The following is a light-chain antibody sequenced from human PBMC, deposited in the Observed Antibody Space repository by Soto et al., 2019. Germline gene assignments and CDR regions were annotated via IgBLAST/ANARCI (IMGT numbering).Light chain of an antibody. J-gene: IGKJ1*01. CDR3: QQYNNWPTWT. CDR2: AAS. V-gene: IGKV3-20*01. Sequence: EIVLTQSPGTLSLSPGERATLSCRAIQTVSSSFLAWYQQTPGQAPRLLIYAASSRATGIPDRFSGSGSGTDFTLTISSLQAEDSAVYFCQQYNNWPTWTFGQGTKVDIK. CDR1: QTVSSSF.